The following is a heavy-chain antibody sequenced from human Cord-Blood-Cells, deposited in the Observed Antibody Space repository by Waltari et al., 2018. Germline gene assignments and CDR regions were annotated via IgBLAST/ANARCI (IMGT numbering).Heavy chain of an antibody. CDR1: GGSFSGYY. CDR2: INQSGST. J-gene: IGHJ5*02. Sequence: QVQLQQWGAGLLKPSETLSLTCAVYGGSFSGYYWSWTRQPPGKGLEWIGEINQSGSTNYNPSLKSRVTISVDTSKNQFSLKLSSVTAADTAVYYCARAASYYDFWSGYLMGNWFDPWGQGTLVTVSS. D-gene: IGHD3-3*01. V-gene: IGHV4-34*01. CDR3: ARAASYYDFWSGYLMGNWFDP.